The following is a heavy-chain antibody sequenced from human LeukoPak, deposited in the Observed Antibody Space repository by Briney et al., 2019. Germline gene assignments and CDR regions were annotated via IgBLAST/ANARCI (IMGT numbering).Heavy chain of an antibody. CDR1: GFTFSSYA. D-gene: IGHD1-7*01. Sequence: GGSLRLSCAASGFTFSSYAMSWVRQAPVKGLEWVSAISGSGGSTYDADSVKGRFTISRDNSKKTLYLQMNSLRAEDTAVYYCAKDNWNYGHSSYYYDMDVWGQGTTVTVSS. CDR3: AKDNWNYGHSSYYYDMDV. J-gene: IGHJ6*02. V-gene: IGHV3-23*01. CDR2: ISGSGGST.